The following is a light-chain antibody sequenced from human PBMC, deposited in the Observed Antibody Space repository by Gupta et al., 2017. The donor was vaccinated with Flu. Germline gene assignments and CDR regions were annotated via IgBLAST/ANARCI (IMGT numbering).Light chain of an antibody. V-gene: IGKV3-20*01. CDR3: QQDGGSPRT. CDR2: GAT. J-gene: IGKJ1*01. Sequence: GTRSLAPGERATLSCRASQSVSDNYLAWYQHKPGQAPRGLIYGATSRATGIPDRFSGSGSGTDFTLTISRLEPEDFAVYYCQQDGGSPRTFGQGTKVEFK. CDR1: QSVSDNY.